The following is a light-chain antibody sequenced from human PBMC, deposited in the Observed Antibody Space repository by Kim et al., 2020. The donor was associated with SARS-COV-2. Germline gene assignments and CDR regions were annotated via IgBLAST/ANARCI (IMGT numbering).Light chain of an antibody. V-gene: IGKV4-1*01. CDR1: QSVLHSTNNKNY. Sequence: QGDRANINYKSRQSVLHSTNNKNYLAWYQHKPGQPPKVLIYWASTRESGVPDRFSGSESGTDFTLTISGLQAEDVAGYYCQHRETFGQGTKVDIK. CDR3: QHRET. J-gene: IGKJ1*01. CDR2: WAS.